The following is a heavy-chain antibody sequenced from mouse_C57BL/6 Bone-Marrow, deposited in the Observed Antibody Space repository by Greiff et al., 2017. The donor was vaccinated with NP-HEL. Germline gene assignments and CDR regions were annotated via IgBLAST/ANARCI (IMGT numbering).Heavy chain of an antibody. CDR1: GYTFTSYW. V-gene: IGHV1-69*01. CDR3: ARSCGYYNLLAY. Sequence: QVQLQQPGAELVMPGASVKLSCKASGYTFTSYWMPWVKQRPGQGLEWIGEIDPSDSYTNYNQKFKGKSTLTVDKSSSTAYMQLSSLTSEDSAVYYGARSCGYYNLLAYWGQGTLVTVSA. J-gene: IGHJ3*01. CDR2: IDPSDSYT. D-gene: IGHD2-3*01.